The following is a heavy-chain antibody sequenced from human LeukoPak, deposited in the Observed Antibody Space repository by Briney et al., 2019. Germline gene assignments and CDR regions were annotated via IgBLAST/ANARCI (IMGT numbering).Heavy chain of an antibody. Sequence: GGSLRLSCAASGFTFSSYAMSWVRQAPGKGLEWVSAISGSGGSTYYADSVKGRFTISRDNSKNTLYLQMNSLRAEDTAVYYCAKDRDCSGGSCYSDYWGQGTWSPSPQ. D-gene: IGHD2-15*01. CDR1: GFTFSSYA. CDR2: ISGSGGST. CDR3: AKDRDCSGGSCYSDY. V-gene: IGHV3-23*01. J-gene: IGHJ4*02.